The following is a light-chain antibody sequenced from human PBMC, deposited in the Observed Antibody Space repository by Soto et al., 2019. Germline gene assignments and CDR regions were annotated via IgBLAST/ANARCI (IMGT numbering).Light chain of an antibody. J-gene: IGKJ1*01. Sequence: EIMMTLSLATLSVSPGGRATLSCRASQTISGTLAWYQQKPGQAPRLLIHGASTRAPGFPARFSGSGSGTDFTLTISSLQSEDFAVYYCQQYDNWPWTFGQGSKVDI. CDR1: QTISGT. CDR3: QQYDNWPWT. V-gene: IGKV3-15*01. CDR2: GAS.